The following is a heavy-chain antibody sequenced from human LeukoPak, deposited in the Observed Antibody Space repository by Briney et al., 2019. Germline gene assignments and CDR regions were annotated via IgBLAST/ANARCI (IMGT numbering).Heavy chain of an antibody. CDR3: ARGYSYGWASFDY. CDR1: GGTFSSYA. CDR2: IIPIFGIA. J-gene: IGHJ4*02. V-gene: IGHV1-69*05. Sequence: GSSVKVSCKASGGTFSSYAISWVRQAPGQGLEWMGGIIPIFGIANYAQKFQGRVTITTDESTSTAYMELSSLRSEDTAVYYCARGYSYGWASFDYWGQGTLVTVSS. D-gene: IGHD5-18*01.